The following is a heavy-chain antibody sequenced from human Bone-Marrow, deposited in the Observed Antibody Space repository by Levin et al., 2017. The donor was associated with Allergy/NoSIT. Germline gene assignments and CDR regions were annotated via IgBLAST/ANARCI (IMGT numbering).Heavy chain of an antibody. CDR2: IRAKPNSHAT. CDR1: GFTISGSA. D-gene: IGHD1-7*01. CDR3: TELRNQTGFFDY. V-gene: IGHV3-73*01. Sequence: SGGSLRLSCAASGFTISGSAMHWVRQASGKGLEWVGRIRAKPNSHATDYAASVKGRFTISRDDSKNTAYLQMNSLRTEDTAVYYCTELRNQTGFFDYWGQGTLVTVSS. J-gene: IGHJ4*02.